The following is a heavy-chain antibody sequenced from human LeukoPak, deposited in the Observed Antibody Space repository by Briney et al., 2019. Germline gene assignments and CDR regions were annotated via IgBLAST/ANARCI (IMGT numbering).Heavy chain of an antibody. CDR2: NDPNSGGT. CDR1: GYTFTVNH. V-gene: IGHV1-2*02. D-gene: IGHD3-16*02. Sequence: ASVKVSCKASGYTFTVNHVHWVRQAPGQGHEWMGWNDPNSGGTKYAQKFQDRVAMTSDTSISTAYMELSGLRSDDTAVYFCAREADIVSFDLWGRGTRVTVSS. J-gene: IGHJ2*01. CDR3: AREADIVSFDL.